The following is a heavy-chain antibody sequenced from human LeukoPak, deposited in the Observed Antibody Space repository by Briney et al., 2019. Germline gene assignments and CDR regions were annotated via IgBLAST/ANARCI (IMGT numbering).Heavy chain of an antibody. V-gene: IGHV4-39*01. CDR3: ARRRDGYNEDFFDY. D-gene: IGHD5-24*01. CDR2: IFHSGST. Sequence: SETLSLTCTVSGGSITSSSYYWVWIRQPPGKGLEWIRSIFHSGSTYYNASLKSRVTISVDTSRNQFSLKLSSVTAADTAVYYCARRRDGYNEDFFDYWGQGTLVTVSS. CDR1: GGSITSSSYY. J-gene: IGHJ4*02.